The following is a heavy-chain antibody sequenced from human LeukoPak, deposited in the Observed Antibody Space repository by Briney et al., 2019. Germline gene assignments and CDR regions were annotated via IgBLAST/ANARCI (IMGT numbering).Heavy chain of an antibody. V-gene: IGHV4-31*03. D-gene: IGHD6-19*01. CDR3: AKDRGSGWPQFDY. Sequence: SETLSLTCTVSGGSISSGGYYWSWIRQHPGKGLEWIGYIYYSGSTYYNPSLKSRVTISVDTSKNQFSLKLGSVTAADTAVYYCAKDRGSGWPQFDYWGQGTLVTVSS. CDR1: GGSISSGGYY. CDR2: IYYSGST. J-gene: IGHJ4*02.